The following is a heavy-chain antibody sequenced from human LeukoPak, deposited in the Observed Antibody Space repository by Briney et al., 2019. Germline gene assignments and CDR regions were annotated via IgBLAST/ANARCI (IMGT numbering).Heavy chain of an antibody. J-gene: IGHJ6*02. Sequence: GGSLRLSCAASGFIFSSYAMHWVRQAPGKGLEWVAVISYDGSKKYYADSVKGRFTISRDNSKNTLYLQMNSLSAEDTAVYYCASAQGPDYYYYGMDVWGQGTTVTVSS. CDR3: ASAQGPDYYYYGMDV. CDR2: ISYDGSKK. V-gene: IGHV3-30*04. CDR1: GFIFSSYA.